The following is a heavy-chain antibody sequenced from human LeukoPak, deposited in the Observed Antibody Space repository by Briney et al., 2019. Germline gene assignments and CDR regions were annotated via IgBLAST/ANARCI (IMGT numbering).Heavy chain of an antibody. CDR1: GGSISSYY. CDR2: IFHTGNT. D-gene: IGHD1-1*01. V-gene: IGHV4-38-2*02. Sequence: SETLSLTCAVSGGSISSYYWSWIRQPPGKGLEWIGSIFHTGNTYYNPSLKSRVTISVDASRNQFSLNLRFVTAADTAVYYCAREGYNIHWFDPWGQGTLVTVSS. CDR3: AREGYNIHWFDP. J-gene: IGHJ5*02.